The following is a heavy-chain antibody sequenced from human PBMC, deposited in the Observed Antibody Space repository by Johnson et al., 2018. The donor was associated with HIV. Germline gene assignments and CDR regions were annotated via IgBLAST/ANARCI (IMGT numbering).Heavy chain of an antibody. D-gene: IGHD6-13*01. Sequence: QVQLVESGGGVVQPGGSLRLSCAASGFTFSSYAMHWVRQAPGKGLEWVAAISCDESNKYYADSVKGRFTISRDNSKNTLYLQMNSLRAEDTAVYYCAKGTLYSSKSRAFDIWGQGTMVTVSS. V-gene: IGHV3-30-3*01. J-gene: IGHJ3*02. CDR3: AKGTLYSSKSRAFDI. CDR1: GFTFSSYA. CDR2: ISCDESNK.